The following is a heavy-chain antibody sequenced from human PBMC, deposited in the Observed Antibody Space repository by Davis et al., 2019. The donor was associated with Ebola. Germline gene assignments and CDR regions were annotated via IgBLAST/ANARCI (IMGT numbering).Heavy chain of an antibody. V-gene: IGHV4-31*03. CDR3: ARGLATVTSLWFDP. Sequence: SETLSLTCTVSGGSISSGGYYWSWIRQHPGKGLEWIGYIYYSGSTYYNPSLKSRVTISVVTSKNQFSLKLSSVTAADTAVYYCARGLATVTSLWFDPWGQGTLVTVSS. CDR2: IYYSGST. CDR1: GGSISSGGYY. D-gene: IGHD4-17*01. J-gene: IGHJ5*02.